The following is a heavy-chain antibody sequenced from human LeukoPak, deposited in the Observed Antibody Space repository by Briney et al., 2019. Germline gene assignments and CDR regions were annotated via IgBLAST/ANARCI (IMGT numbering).Heavy chain of an antibody. CDR1: GFTVSSNY. CDR2: IYSGGST. CDR3: AKDRRGSYGRGLDY. Sequence: GSLRLSCAASGFTVSSNYMSWVRQAPGKGLEWVSVIYSGGSTYYADSVKGRFTISRDNSKNTLYLQMNSLRAEDTAVYYCAKDRRGSYGRGLDYWGQGTLVTVSS. V-gene: IGHV3-53*01. J-gene: IGHJ4*02. D-gene: IGHD1-26*01.